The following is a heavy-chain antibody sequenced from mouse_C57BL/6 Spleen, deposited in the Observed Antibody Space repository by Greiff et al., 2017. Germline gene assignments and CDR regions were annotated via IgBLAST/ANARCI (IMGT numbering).Heavy chain of an antibody. V-gene: IGHV3-6*01. Sequence: ESGPGLVKPSPSLSLTCSVTGYSITSGYYWNWNRQFPGNKLEWRGYISYDGSNNYNPSLKNRISITRDTSKNQCFLKLNSVTTEDTATYYCAREDYTYWGQGTLVTVSA. J-gene: IGHJ3*01. CDR3: AREDYTY. CDR2: ISYDGSN. CDR1: GYSITSGYY. D-gene: IGHD2-4*01.